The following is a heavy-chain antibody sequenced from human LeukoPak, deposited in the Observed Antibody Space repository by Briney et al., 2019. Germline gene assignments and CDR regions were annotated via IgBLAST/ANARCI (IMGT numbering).Heavy chain of an antibody. D-gene: IGHD3-9*01. J-gene: IGHJ4*02. CDR2: ISYDGSIK. Sequence: PGGSLRLSCTASGFTFSNYGMHWVRQAPGKGLEWVAFISYDGSIKYYADSVKGRFTISRDDSKNTLYLQMNSLRAEDTAVYYCAKQMGILRYFDWLSSTFDYWGQGTLLTVSS. CDR3: AKQMGILRYFDWLSSTFDY. V-gene: IGHV3-30*02. CDR1: GFTFSNYG.